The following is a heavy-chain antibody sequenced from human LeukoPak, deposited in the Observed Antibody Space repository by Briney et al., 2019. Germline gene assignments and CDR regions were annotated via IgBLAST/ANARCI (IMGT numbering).Heavy chain of an antibody. Sequence: GASVKVSCKASGYTFTSYDINWVRQATGQGLEWMGWMNPNSGNTGYAQKFLGRVTMTRNTSINTAYMELSSLTFEDTAVYYCARGWQQLIYWGQGTLVTVSS. CDR3: ARGWQQLIY. D-gene: IGHD6-13*01. J-gene: IGHJ4*02. V-gene: IGHV1-8*01. CDR1: GYTFTSYD. CDR2: MNPNSGNT.